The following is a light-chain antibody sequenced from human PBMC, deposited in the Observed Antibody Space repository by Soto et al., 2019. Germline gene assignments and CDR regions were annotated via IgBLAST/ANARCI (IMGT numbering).Light chain of an antibody. CDR3: HQYDNWPLT. Sequence: EIVLTQSPATVSVSPGERATLSCRASQSVGDILAWYQQKPGQGPRLLIYGASSRATGIPARFSGSGSGTEFTLTISSLQSEDFAVYYCHQYDNWPLTFGGGTKVEIK. J-gene: IGKJ4*01. V-gene: IGKV3-15*01. CDR2: GAS. CDR1: QSVGDI.